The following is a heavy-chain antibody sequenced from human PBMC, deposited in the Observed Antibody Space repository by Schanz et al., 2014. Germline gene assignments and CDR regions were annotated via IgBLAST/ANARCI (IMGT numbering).Heavy chain of an antibody. D-gene: IGHD6-13*01. CDR2: IYYSGKT. CDR3: ARAAGPVDY. Sequence: QVQLQESGPGLVKPSQTLSLTCAVSGGSISSGGYTWSWIRQPPGKGVEWIGYIYYSGKTYYNPSRKSRVTIAVDASKNQCAQMLGSETAADTAVYYCARAAGPVDYWGQGTLVTVSS. CDR1: GGSISSGGYT. V-gene: IGHV4-30-4*07. J-gene: IGHJ4*02.